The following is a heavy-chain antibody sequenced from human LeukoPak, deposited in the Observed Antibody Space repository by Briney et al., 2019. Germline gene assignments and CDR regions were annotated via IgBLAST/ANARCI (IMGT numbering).Heavy chain of an antibody. J-gene: IGHJ4*02. CDR2: ISSNGGST. D-gene: IGHD2-21*02. CDR3: ARGSIVVVTAIPTDY. V-gene: IGHV3-64*01. CDR1: GFTFSSYA. Sequence: GGSLRLSCAASGFTFSSYAMHWVRQAPGKGLEYVSAISSNGGSTYYAYSVKGRFTISRDNSKNTLYLQMGSLRAEDMAVYYCARGSIVVVTAIPTDYWGQGTLVTVSS.